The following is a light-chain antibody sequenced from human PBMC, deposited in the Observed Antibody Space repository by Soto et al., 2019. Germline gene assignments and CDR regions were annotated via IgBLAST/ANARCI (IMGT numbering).Light chain of an antibody. Sequence: QSVLTQPPSVSGAPGQRVTISCTGSSSNIGAGYDVHWYQQLPGTAPKLLIYGNSNRPSGVPDRFSGSKSGTSASLAITGFQAVAGADYCCQSYDSSLRGVFGGGTKVTVL. CDR1: SSNIGAGYD. V-gene: IGLV1-40*01. CDR2: GNS. CDR3: QSYDSSLRGV. J-gene: IGLJ2*01.